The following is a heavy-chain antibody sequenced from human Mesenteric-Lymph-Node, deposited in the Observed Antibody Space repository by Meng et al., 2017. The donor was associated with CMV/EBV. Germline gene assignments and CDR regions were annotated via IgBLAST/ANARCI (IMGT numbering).Heavy chain of an antibody. CDR3: ARVGYSSSP. CDR2: INHSGST. CDR1: GGSISTYY. Sequence: SETLSLTCTVSGGSISTYYWSWIRQPPGKGLEWIGEINHSGSTNYNPSLKSRVTISVDTSKNQFSLKLSSVTAADTAVYYCARVGYSSSPWGQGTLVTVSS. D-gene: IGHD6-13*01. J-gene: IGHJ5*02. V-gene: IGHV4-34*01.